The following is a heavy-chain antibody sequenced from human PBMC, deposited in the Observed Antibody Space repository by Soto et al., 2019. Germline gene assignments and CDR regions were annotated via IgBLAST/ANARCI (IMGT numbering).Heavy chain of an antibody. J-gene: IGHJ5*02. CDR3: ARDDWGNWFDP. CDR1: GFSVSSYG. V-gene: IGHV3-48*03. CDR2: ISSSVSTI. D-gene: IGHD3-9*01. Sequence: GALRLSSEAPGFSVSSYGRNWVRQAPGKGLEWVSYISSSVSTIYYADSVKGRFTISRDNAKNSLYLQMNSLRAEDTAVYYCARDDWGNWFDPWGQGTLLTVSS.